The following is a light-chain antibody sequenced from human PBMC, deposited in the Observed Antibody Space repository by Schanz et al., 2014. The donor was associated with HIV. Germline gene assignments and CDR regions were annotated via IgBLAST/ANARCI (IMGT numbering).Light chain of an antibody. V-gene: IGKV3-11*01. J-gene: IGKJ2*01. CDR2: DAD. CDR1: EFVSTY. CDR3: QQRSNWPPYT. Sequence: EIVLTQSPATLSLSPGERASLSCRASEFVSTYLAWYQQKPGQPPRLLIYDADRRATGIPARFSGSGSGTDFTLTINSLEPEDFAVYYCQQRSNWPPYTFGQGTKLEIK.